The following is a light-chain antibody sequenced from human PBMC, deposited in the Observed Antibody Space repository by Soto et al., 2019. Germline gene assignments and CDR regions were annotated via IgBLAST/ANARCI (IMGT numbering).Light chain of an antibody. Sequence: DIQMTQSPSPLSASVGDRVTITCRASQSISSWLAWYQQKPGKAPKLLIYDASSLESGVPSRFSGSGSGTEFTLTISSLQPDDFATYYCQQYNSDPITFGQGTRLEIK. CDR2: DAS. V-gene: IGKV1-5*01. CDR1: QSISSW. J-gene: IGKJ5*01. CDR3: QQYNSDPIT.